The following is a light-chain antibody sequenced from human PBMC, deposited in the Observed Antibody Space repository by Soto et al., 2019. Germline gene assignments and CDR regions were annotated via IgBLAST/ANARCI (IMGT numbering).Light chain of an antibody. CDR1: QSVSIN. J-gene: IGKJ1*01. Sequence: EIVMTQSQATLSVSPGERATLSCSASQSVSINLAWYQQKPGQAPRLLIYGASTRATGIPARFSGSGSGTEFTLTISSLQSEDFAVYYCQHYNNWPRTFGQGTKVEIK. CDR2: GAS. CDR3: QHYNNWPRT. V-gene: IGKV3-15*01.